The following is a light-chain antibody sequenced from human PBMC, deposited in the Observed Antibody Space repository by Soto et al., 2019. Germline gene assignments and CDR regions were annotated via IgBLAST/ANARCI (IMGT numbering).Light chain of an antibody. Sequence: DIQMTQSPSSLSAFVGDRITITCRASQSISRFLNWYQWKPGKAPKLLIYAASSLQSGVPSRFSGSGSGTDFTLTISSLQPEDFAIYYCQQSYSTPPTFGQGTKVEIK. CDR3: QQSYSTPPT. CDR1: QSISRF. CDR2: AAS. V-gene: IGKV1-39*01. J-gene: IGKJ1*01.